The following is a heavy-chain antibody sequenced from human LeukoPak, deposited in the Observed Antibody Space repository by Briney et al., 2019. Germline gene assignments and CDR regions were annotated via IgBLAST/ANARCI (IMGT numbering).Heavy chain of an antibody. V-gene: IGHV4-59*01. CDR3: ARDSGYDFWSGYYREVYGMDV. D-gene: IGHD3-3*01. Sequence: SETLSLTCTVPGGSISSYYWSWIRQPPGKGLEWIGYIYYSGSTNYNPSLKSRVTISVDTSKNQFSLKLSSVTAADTAVYYCARDSGYDFWSGYYREVYGMDVWGQGTTVTVSS. CDR1: GGSISSYY. J-gene: IGHJ6*02. CDR2: IYYSGST.